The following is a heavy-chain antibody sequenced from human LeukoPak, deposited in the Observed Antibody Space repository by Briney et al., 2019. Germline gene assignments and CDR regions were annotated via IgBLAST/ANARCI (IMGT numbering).Heavy chain of an antibody. CDR3: ARVRGYSCWFDP. Sequence: GGSLRLSCAASGFTFSSYEMNWVRQAPGKGLEWVSGINWNGGSTGYADSVKGRFTISRDNAKNSLYLQMNSLRAEDTALYYCARVRGYSCWFDPWGQGTLVTVSS. CDR2: INWNGGST. D-gene: IGHD5-18*01. V-gene: IGHV3-20*04. J-gene: IGHJ5*02. CDR1: GFTFSSYE.